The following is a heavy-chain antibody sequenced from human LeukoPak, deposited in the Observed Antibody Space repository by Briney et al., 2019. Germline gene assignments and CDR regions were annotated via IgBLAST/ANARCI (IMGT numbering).Heavy chain of an antibody. Sequence: ASVKVSCKASGYTFTSYGISWVRQAPGQGLEWMGWISAYNGSTNYAQKLQGRVTMTTDTSTSTAYMELRSLGSDDTAVYYCARLWGDFWSGPFDYWGQGTLVTVSS. V-gene: IGHV1-18*01. CDR3: ARLWGDFWSGPFDY. CDR2: ISAYNGST. D-gene: IGHD3-3*01. CDR1: GYTFTSYG. J-gene: IGHJ4*02.